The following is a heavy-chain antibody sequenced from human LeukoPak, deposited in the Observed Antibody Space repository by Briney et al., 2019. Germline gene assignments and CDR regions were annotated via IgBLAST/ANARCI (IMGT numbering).Heavy chain of an antibody. J-gene: IGHJ4*02. Sequence: GRSLGLFCAASGFTFRRHSIHWVRQASGKGLEGVFFLTERRSSIFYADSVKGRFTISRDNAKNLVYLQMNSLRDDDTAVYYCARARSGWYMDYWGQGTLVTVSS. CDR1: GFTFRRHS. CDR3: ARARSGWYMDY. D-gene: IGHD6-19*01. V-gene: IGHV3-48*02. CDR2: LTERRSSI.